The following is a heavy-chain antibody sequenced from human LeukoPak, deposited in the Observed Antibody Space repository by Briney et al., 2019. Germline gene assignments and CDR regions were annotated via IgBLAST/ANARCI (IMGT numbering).Heavy chain of an antibody. V-gene: IGHV4-34*01. CDR1: GGSFSGYY. CDR3: ARESPEVDTIFGVVIIPGDYYYYYYYMDV. Sequence: PSETLSLTCAVYGGSFSGYYWSWIRQPPGKGLEWIGEINHSGSTNYNPSLKSRVTISVDTSKNQFSLKLSSVTAADTAVYYCARESPEVDTIFGVVIIPGDYYYYYYYMDVWGKGTTVTVSS. D-gene: IGHD3-3*01. J-gene: IGHJ6*03. CDR2: INHSGST.